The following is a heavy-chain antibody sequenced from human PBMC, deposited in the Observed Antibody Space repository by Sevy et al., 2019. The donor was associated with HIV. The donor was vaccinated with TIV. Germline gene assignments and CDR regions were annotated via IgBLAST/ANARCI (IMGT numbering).Heavy chain of an antibody. CDR2: ISSSSSYT. D-gene: IGHD1-20*01. Sequence: EGSLRLSCAASGFTFSDDYMSWIHQAPGKALEWVSYISSSSSYTNYADSVKGRFTISRDNAKNSLYLQMNSLRAEDTAVYYCAIELAYMGWFDPWGQGTLVTVSS. CDR1: GFTFSDDY. J-gene: IGHJ5*02. CDR3: AIELAYMGWFDP. V-gene: IGHV3-11*06.